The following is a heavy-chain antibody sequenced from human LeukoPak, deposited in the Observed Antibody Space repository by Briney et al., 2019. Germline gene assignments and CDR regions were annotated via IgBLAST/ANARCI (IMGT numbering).Heavy chain of an antibody. J-gene: IGHJ5*02. CDR2: IYPGDSDT. V-gene: IGHV5-51*01. D-gene: IGHD2-2*01. CDR3: ARVLGYQLLSFWFDP. CDR1: GYSFTSYW. Sequence: KLGESLKISCKGSGYSFTSYWIGWGRQMPGKGLGWRGIIYPGDSDTRYSPSFQGQATISANNSISIALLQCSRRKAGHAAMYYCARVLGYQLLSFWFDPWGQGTLVTVSS.